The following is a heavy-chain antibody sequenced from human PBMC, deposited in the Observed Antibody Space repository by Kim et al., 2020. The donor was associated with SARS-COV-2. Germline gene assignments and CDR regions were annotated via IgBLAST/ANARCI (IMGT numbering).Heavy chain of an antibody. CDR3: ARERREIAAGGTFFDY. Sequence: QKFQGRVTMTMDTSISTAYMELSRLISDDTAVYYCARERREIAAGGTFFDYWGQGTQVTVSS. D-gene: IGHD6-13*01. J-gene: IGHJ4*02. V-gene: IGHV1-2*02.